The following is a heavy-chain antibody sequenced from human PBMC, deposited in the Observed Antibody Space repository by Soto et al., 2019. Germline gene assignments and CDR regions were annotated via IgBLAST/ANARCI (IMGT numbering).Heavy chain of an antibody. CDR3: AREGLLWFGEGGFDI. J-gene: IGHJ3*02. CDR1: GFTVSSNY. Sequence: PGGSLRLSCAASGFTVSSNYMSWVRQAPGKGLEWVSVIYSGGSTYYADSVKGRFTISRDNSKNTLYLQMNSLRAEDTAVYYCAREGLLWFGEGGFDIWGQGTMVTVSS. D-gene: IGHD3-10*01. CDR2: IYSGGST. V-gene: IGHV3-66*01.